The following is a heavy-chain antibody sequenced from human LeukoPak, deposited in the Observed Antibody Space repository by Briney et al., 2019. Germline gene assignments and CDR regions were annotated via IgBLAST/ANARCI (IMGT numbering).Heavy chain of an antibody. D-gene: IGHD3-16*01. Sequence: GGSLRLSCAASGFTFSNYRMHWVRQAPGEGLGWVSLIDSDGIITTYADSVKGRFTISRDNAKNTLYLQMNSLRAEDTAVYYCARIGGFNAFDYWGQGTLVTVSS. V-gene: IGHV3-74*01. J-gene: IGHJ4*02. CDR2: IDSDGIIT. CDR3: ARIGGFNAFDY. CDR1: GFTFSNYR.